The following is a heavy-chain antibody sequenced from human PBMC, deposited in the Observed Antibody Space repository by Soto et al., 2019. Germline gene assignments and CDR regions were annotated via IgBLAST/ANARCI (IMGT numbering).Heavy chain of an antibody. Sequence: QVQLVQSGAEVKKPGASVKVSCKASGYTFTSYAMHWVRQAPGQRLEWMGWINAGNGNTKYSQKFQGRVTITRDTSASTAYIELSSLRSEDTAVYYCARDRGSGYDWVDYWGQGTLVTVSS. D-gene: IGHD5-12*01. CDR2: INAGNGNT. J-gene: IGHJ4*02. V-gene: IGHV1-3*01. CDR1: GYTFTSYA. CDR3: ARDRGSGYDWVDY.